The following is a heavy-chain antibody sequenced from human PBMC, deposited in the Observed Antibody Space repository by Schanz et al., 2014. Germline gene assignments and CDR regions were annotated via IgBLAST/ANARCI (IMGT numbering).Heavy chain of an antibody. Sequence: EVQLLESGGGLVQPGGSLRISCAASGFTFSGYAMSWVRQAPGKGLEWVSSISSGGRNISYADSVKGRFTISRDNSRNTVYLQMNNVGVDDTATYYCVKTDAGWRFDYWGQGTLVIVSS. CDR2: ISSGGRNI. CDR1: GFTFSGYA. D-gene: IGHD6-19*01. CDR3: VKTDAGWRFDY. J-gene: IGHJ4*02. V-gene: IGHV3-23*01.